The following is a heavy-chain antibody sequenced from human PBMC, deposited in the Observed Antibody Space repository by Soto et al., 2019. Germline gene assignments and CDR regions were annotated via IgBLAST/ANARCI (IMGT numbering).Heavy chain of an antibody. V-gene: IGHV3-74*01. Sequence: EVQLVESGGGLVQPGGSLRLSCAASGFTSSSYWIHWVRQAPGKGLVWVSRISNDGSSTNYADSVKGRFTISRDNAKNTVYLQRNSLRAEDTAVDYCARDTYYYDSRDHFSSDAIDIWGQGTMVTVSS. D-gene: IGHD3-22*01. J-gene: IGHJ3*02. CDR1: GFTSSSYW. CDR2: ISNDGSST. CDR3: ARDTYYYDSRDHFSSDAIDI.